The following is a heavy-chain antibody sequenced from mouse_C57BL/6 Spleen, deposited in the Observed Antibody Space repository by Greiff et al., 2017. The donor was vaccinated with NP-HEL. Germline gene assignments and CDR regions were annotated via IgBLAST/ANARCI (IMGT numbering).Heavy chain of an antibody. CDR3: AREGVTGVYYAMDY. J-gene: IGHJ4*01. CDR1: GYTFTSYW. V-gene: IGHV1-61*01. CDR2: IYPSDSET. Sequence: VKLQQPGAELVRPGSSVKLSCKASGYTFTSYWMDWVKQRPGQGLEWIGNIYPSDSETHYNQKFKDKATLTVDKSSSTAYMQLSSLTSEDSAVYYCAREGVTGVYYAMDYWGQGTSVTVSS. D-gene: IGHD2-2*01.